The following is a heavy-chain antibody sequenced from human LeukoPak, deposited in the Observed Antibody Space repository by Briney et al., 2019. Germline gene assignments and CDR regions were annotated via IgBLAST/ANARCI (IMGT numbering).Heavy chain of an antibody. Sequence: KPSQTLSLTCTVSGGSISSGGYYWSWIRQPPGKGLEWIGYMYHSGSTYYNPSLKSRATISVDRSKNQFSLKLSSVTAADTAVYSCARRITLFGVVSGALAYWAQGTLVPVSS. J-gene: IGHJ4*02. D-gene: IGHD3-3*01. CDR1: GGSISSGGYY. CDR2: MYHSGST. CDR3: ARRITLFGVVSGALAY. V-gene: IGHV4-30-2*01.